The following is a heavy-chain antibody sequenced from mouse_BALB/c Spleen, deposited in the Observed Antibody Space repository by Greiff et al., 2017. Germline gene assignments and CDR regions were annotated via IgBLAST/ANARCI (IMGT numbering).Heavy chain of an antibody. Sequence: EVQLQESGPGLVKPSQSLSLTCTVTGYSITSDYAWNWIRQFPGNKLEWMGYISYSGSTSYNPSLKSRISITRDTSKNQFFLQLNSVTTEDTATYYCAREEAPFTAYYAMDYWGQGTSVTVSS. D-gene: IGHD1-2*01. V-gene: IGHV3-2*02. J-gene: IGHJ4*01. CDR1: GYSITSDYA. CDR2: ISYSGST. CDR3: AREEAPFTAYYAMDY.